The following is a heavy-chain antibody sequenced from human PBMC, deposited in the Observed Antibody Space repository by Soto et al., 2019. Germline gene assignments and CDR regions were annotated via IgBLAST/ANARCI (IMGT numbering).Heavy chain of an antibody. Sequence: SETLSLTCAVYGGSFSGYYWSWIRQPPGKGLEWIGEINHSGSTNYNPSLKSRVTISVDTSKNQFSLKLSSVTAADTAVYYCARGRSPWNYPFYMDVWGKGTTVTVSS. CDR2: INHSGST. D-gene: IGHD1-1*01. J-gene: IGHJ6*03. CDR1: GGSFSGYY. CDR3: ARGRSPWNYPFYMDV. V-gene: IGHV4-34*01.